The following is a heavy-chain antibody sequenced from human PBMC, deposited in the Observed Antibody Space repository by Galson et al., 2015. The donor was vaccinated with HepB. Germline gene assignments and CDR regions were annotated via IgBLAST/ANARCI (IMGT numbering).Heavy chain of an antibody. D-gene: IGHD3-3*01. Sequence: SLRLSCAASGFTFSNAWMSWVRQAPGKGLEWVGRIKSKTDGGTTDYAAPVKGRFTILRDDSKNTLYLQMNSLKTEDTAVYYCTTDIGYYDFWNYYGMDVWGQGTTVTVSS. CDR3: TTDIGYYDFWNYYGMDV. CDR1: GFTFSNAW. CDR2: IKSKTDGGTT. V-gene: IGHV3-15*01. J-gene: IGHJ6*02.